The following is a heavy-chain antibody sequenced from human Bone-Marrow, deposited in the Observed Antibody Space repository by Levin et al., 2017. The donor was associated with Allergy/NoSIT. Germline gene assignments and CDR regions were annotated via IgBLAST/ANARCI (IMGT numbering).Heavy chain of an antibody. J-gene: IGHJ5*02. D-gene: IGHD5-18*01. CDR3: AKDPARETAMVSNWFDP. CDR2: ISYDESNK. V-gene: IGHV3-30*18. Sequence: GGSLRLSCAASGFTFSSYGMHWVRQAPGKGLEWVAVISYDESNKFYADSVKGRFTISRDNSKNTLYMQMNSLRVEDTAMYYCAKDPARETAMVSNWFDPWGQGTLVTVSS. CDR1: GFTFSSYG.